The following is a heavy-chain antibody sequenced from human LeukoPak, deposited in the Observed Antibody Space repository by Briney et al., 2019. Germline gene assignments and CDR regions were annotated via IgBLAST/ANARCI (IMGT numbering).Heavy chain of an antibody. Sequence: PGRSLRLSCAASEFTFDDYAMHWVRQAPGKGLEWVSGISWNSGSIGYADSVKGRFTISRDNAKNSLYLQMNSLRAEDTALYYCAKAPYYYDGSLDYWGQGTLVTVSS. D-gene: IGHD3-22*01. CDR3: AKAPYYYDGSLDY. CDR2: ISWNSGSI. CDR1: EFTFDDYA. V-gene: IGHV3-9*01. J-gene: IGHJ4*02.